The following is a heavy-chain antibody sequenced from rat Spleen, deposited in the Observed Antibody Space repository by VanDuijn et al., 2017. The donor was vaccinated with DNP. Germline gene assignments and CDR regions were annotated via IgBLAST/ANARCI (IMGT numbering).Heavy chain of an antibody. Sequence: EVQLVESGGGLVQPGGSLKLSCAASGFNFSDYNMAWVRQTPKKGLEWVTAILFDGSRTYYRDSVKGRFTLSRDNAENTLFLQMNSLRSEDTATYYCARHVLPLRVWDYWGQGVMVTVSS. CDR1: GFNFSDYN. D-gene: IGHD1-11*01. CDR2: ILFDGSRT. J-gene: IGHJ2*01. V-gene: IGHV5S10*01. CDR3: ARHVLPLRVWDY.